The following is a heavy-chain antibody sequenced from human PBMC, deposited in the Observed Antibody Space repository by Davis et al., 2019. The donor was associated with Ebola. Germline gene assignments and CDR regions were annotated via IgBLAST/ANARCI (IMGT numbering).Heavy chain of an antibody. CDR3: ASRRDDDWFEY. CDR1: GASITDFY. Sequence: MPSETLSLTCTVSGASITDFYWSWVRRPPGKGLEWIGYTYNSGSTKYNPSLESRVIISVDTSRNQIFLTLNSVTAADTAVYYCASRRDDDWFEYWGQGILVTVSS. D-gene: IGHD2-21*01. CDR2: TYNSGST. V-gene: IGHV4-59*01. J-gene: IGHJ4*02.